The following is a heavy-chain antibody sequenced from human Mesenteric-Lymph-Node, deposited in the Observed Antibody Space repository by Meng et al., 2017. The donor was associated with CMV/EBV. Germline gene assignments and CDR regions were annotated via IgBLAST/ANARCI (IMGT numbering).Heavy chain of an antibody. CDR2: INTNTENP. Sequence: FTHFAMNWERQAPGQELEWMGWINTNTENPTYAQDFTGRFVFSLDTSVSTAYLQISSLKAEDTAVYYCARVESSSWAYYNYFYGLDVWGQGTLVTVSS. J-gene: IGHJ6*02. D-gene: IGHD3-22*01. CDR1: FTHFA. V-gene: IGHV7-4-1*02. CDR3: ARVESSSWAYYNYFYGLDV.